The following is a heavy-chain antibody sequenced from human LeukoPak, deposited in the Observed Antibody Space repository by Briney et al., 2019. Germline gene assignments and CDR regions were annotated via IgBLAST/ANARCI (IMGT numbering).Heavy chain of an antibody. CDR1: GYSFTSYL. Sequence: GESLSISCKGSGYSFTSYLISWVRQMPGKGLEWMGRNDPSDSYTSYSPSFQGHVTISADKSISTAYLQWSSLKASDTAMYYCARRRYSYGQPLDFDYWGQGTLVTVSS. D-gene: IGHD5-18*01. CDR2: NDPSDSYT. CDR3: ARRRYSYGQPLDFDY. V-gene: IGHV5-10-1*01. J-gene: IGHJ4*02.